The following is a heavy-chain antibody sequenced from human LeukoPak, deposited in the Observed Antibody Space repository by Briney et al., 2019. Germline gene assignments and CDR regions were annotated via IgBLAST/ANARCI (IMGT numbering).Heavy chain of an antibody. CDR2: ISYDGSNK. CDR1: GFTFSSYG. D-gene: IGHD6-19*01. CDR3: ARDPGHNGWYGDN. J-gene: IGHJ4*02. Sequence: GGSLRLSCAASGFTFSSYGMHWVRQAPGKGLEWVAVISYDGSNKFYADSVKGRFTISRDNSKNTLYLQMNSLRAEDTAIYYCARDPGHNGWYGDNWGQGTLVTVSS. V-gene: IGHV3-30*03.